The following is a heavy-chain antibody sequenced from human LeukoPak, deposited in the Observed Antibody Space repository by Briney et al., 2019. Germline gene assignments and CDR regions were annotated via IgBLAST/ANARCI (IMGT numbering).Heavy chain of an antibody. CDR1: GFTFSSYW. D-gene: IGHD6-19*01. V-gene: IGHV3-74*01. CDR3: ASSPSSKRVAGVYFDY. J-gene: IGHJ4*02. Sequence: PGGSLRLSCAASGFTFSSYWMHWVRQAPGKGLVWVSRINSDGSSTNYADSVKGRFTISRDNAKNMLYLQMNSLRAEDTAVSYCASSPSSKRVAGVYFDYWGQGTLVTVSS. CDR2: INSDGSST.